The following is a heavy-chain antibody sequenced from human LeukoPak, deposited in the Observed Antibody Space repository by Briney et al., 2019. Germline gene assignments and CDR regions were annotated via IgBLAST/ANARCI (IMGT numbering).Heavy chain of an antibody. V-gene: IGHV3-30*02. Sequence: GGSLRLSCAASGFTFSNYVIHWVRQPPGKGLEWVSLIRYDGSSKYYADSARGRFTISRDNSKNTLYLQVNSLRAEDTAVYYCAGYSGNYGLDYWGQGTLVTVSS. J-gene: IGHJ4*02. D-gene: IGHD4-17*01. CDR3: AGYSGNYGLDY. CDR2: IRYDGSSK. CDR1: GFTFSNYV.